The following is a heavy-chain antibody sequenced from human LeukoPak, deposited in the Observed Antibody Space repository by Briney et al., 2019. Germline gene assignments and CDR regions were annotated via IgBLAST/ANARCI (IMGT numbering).Heavy chain of an antibody. CDR3: ARAEPVDYYGSGSSFGWFDP. V-gene: IGHV1-46*01. CDR1: GYTFTSYA. J-gene: IGHJ5*02. CDR2: INPSGGST. Sequence: GASVKVSCKASGYTFTSYAMHWVRQAPGQGLEWMGIINPSGGSTSYAQKFQGRVTMTRDTSTSTVYMELSSLRSEDTAVYYCARAEPVDYYGSGSSFGWFDPWGQGTLVTVSS. D-gene: IGHD3-10*01.